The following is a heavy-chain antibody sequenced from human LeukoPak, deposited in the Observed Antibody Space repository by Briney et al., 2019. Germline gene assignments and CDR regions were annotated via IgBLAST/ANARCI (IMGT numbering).Heavy chain of an antibody. CDR2: MNPNSGNT. J-gene: IGHJ3*02. Sequence: ASVKVSCKASGYTFTSYDINWVRQATGQGLEWMGWMNPNSGNTGYAQKFQGRVTMTRNTSISTAYMELSSLRSEDTAVYYCASRVGITGTEAFDIWGQGTMVTVSS. V-gene: IGHV1-8*01. D-gene: IGHD1-20*01. CDR1: GYTFTSYD. CDR3: ASRVGITGTEAFDI.